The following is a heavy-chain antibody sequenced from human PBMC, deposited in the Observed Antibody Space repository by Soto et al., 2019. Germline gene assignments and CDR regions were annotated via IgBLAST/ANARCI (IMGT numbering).Heavy chain of an antibody. J-gene: IGHJ6*02. V-gene: IGHV1-2*02. Sequence: ASVKVSCKASGYTFTGYYMHWVRQAPGQGLEWMGWINPNSGGTNYAQKFQGRVTMTRDTSISTAYMELSRLRSDDTAVYYCARKEASGWYRGSHYGMDVWGQGTRSPSP. D-gene: IGHD6-19*01. CDR2: INPNSGGT. CDR1: GYTFTGYY. CDR3: ARKEASGWYRGSHYGMDV.